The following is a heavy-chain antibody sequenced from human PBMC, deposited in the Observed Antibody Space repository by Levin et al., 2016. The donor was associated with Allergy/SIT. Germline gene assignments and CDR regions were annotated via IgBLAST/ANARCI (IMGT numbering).Heavy chain of an antibody. J-gene: IGHJ6*02. V-gene: IGHV1-2*04. D-gene: IGHD3-3*01. CDR3: ARSSTVNYDFWSGFYLPLGYYGMDV. CDR2: INPNSGGT. Sequence: WVRQAPGQGLEWMGWINPNSGGTNYAQKFQGWVTMTRDTSISTAYMELSRLRSDDTAVYYCARSSTVNYDFWSGFYLPLGYYGMDVWGQGTTVTVSS.